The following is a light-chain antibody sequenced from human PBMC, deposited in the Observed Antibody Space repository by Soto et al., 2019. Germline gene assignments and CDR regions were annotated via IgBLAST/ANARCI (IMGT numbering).Light chain of an antibody. J-gene: IGKJ1*01. CDR2: YIS. V-gene: IGKV1-5*01. CDR3: QHHTTSPRT. CDR1: QGLGSR. Sequence: DSQMTQSPSTRSASVGDRVTISCRASQGLGSRLAWYQQNAGQAPNLLIYYISTLESAVPSRYSGSASGTEITLTISSLQPDDSATYYCQHHTTSPRTLAQPTKV.